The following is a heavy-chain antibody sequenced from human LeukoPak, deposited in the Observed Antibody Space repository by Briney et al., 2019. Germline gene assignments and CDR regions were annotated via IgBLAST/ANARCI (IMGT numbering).Heavy chain of an antibody. J-gene: IGHJ4*02. CDR1: GFTVSSNY. CDR2: IYSGGST. CDR3: AREYYDSSGPYFDY. D-gene: IGHD3-22*01. Sequence: GGSLRLSCAASGFTVSSNYMSWVRQAPGKGLEWVSVIYSGGSTYYADSVKGRFTISRDNSKNTLYLQMNSLRAEDTAVHYCAREYYDSSGPYFDYWGQGTLVTVSS. V-gene: IGHV3-66*02.